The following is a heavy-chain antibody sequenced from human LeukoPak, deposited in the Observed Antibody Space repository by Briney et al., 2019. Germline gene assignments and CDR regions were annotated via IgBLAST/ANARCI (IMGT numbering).Heavy chain of an antibody. CDR1: GYTFTSYY. CDR2: INPSGGST. V-gene: IGHV1-46*01. Sequence: ASVEVSCKASGYTFTSYYMHWVRQAPGQGLEWMGIINPSGGSTSYAQKFQGRVTMTRDTSTSTVYMELSSLRSEDTAVYYCARDTHDRNYYYYMDVWGKGTTVTISS. J-gene: IGHJ6*03. D-gene: IGHD3-9*01. CDR3: ARDTHDRNYYYYMDV.